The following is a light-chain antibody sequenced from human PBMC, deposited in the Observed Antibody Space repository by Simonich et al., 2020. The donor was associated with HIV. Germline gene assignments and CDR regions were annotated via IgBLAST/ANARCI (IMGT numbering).Light chain of an antibody. Sequence: IQLTQSPSFLSASVGDRTTITCRASQGISSSLAWYQQKPGKAPKLLIYAASTLQSGVPSRFSGGESGTYFTLTINSLEAEDAATYYCHQSSSLPHTFGPGTKVDIK. CDR3: HQSSSLPHT. CDR2: AAS. CDR1: QGISSS. J-gene: IGKJ3*01. V-gene: IGKV1-9*01.